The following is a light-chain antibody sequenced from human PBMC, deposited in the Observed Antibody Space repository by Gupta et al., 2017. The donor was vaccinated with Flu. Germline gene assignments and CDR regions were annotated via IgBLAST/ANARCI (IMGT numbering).Light chain of an antibody. CDR3: HAWDSSTDV. J-gene: IGLJ3*02. CDR2: QDS. Sequence: SYELTQPPSVSVSTGQTASITCSGGKLGDKYACWYQQKPGQSPVLVIYQDSKRPSGIPLPFSGSNSGNTATLTISGTQAMDEADYYCHAWDSSTDVFGGGTKLTVL. V-gene: IGLV3-1*01. CDR1: KLGDKY.